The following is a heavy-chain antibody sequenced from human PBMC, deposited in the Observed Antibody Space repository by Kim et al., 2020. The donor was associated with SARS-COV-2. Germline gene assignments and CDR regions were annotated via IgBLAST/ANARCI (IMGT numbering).Heavy chain of an antibody. D-gene: IGHD6-13*01. J-gene: IGHJ4*01. Sequence: GGSLRLSCVASGFTFSDYYMSWIRQAPGKGLEWFSYISSNSSYTNYADAVEGRFTISRDNAKKKMYLQMNRMSAEDTAASYCERATDGRSCWYYFTYVG. CDR1: GFTFSDYY. V-gene: IGHV3-11*05. CDR3: ERATDGRSCWYYFTY. CDR2: ISSNSSYT.